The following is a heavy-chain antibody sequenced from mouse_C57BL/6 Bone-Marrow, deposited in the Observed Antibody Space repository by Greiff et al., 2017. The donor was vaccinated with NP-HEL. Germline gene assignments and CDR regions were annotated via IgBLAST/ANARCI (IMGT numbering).Heavy chain of an antibody. Sequence: QVQLKQPGAELVRPGTSVKLSCKASGYTFTSYWMHWVKQRPGQGLEWIGVIDPSDSYTTYNQKFKGKATLTVDTSSSTAYMQLSSLTSEDSAVYYCARSPNWVYWYFDVWGTGTTVTVSS. D-gene: IGHD4-1*02. V-gene: IGHV1-59*01. CDR3: ARSPNWVYWYFDV. J-gene: IGHJ1*03. CDR1: GYTFTSYW. CDR2: IDPSDSYT.